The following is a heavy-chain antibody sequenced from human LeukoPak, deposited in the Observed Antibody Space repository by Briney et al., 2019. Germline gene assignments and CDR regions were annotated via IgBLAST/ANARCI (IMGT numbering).Heavy chain of an antibody. CDR3: ARDASSIAARLTFYYFDY. D-gene: IGHD6-6*01. V-gene: IGHV3-30-3*01. CDR1: GFTLSSYA. Sequence: PGGSLPLSRAASGFTLSSYAMHWVRQAPGGGLEWVAVVSYDGSNKYYADYVKGRFTISRDNSKNTLYLQMNSLRAEDTAVYYCARDASSIAARLTFYYFDYWGQGTLVTVSS. CDR2: VSYDGSNK. J-gene: IGHJ4*02.